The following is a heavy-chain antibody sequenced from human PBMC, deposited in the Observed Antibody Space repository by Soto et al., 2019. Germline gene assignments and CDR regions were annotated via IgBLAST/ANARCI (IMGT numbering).Heavy chain of an antibody. CDR1: GYSFHNFG. CDR3: ARGPPSGSFSLTPRY. J-gene: IGHJ4*02. CDR2: ISGQIAKT. Sequence: VLLVQSGPEVKKPGASVKVSCKASGYSFHNFGIIWVRQAPGQGLEWMGWISGQIAKTNYAQKFQGKVTMTTDTSTSTAYMELNTLTSDDTAMYYCARGPPSGSFSLTPRYWGQGTLVTVSS. D-gene: IGHD1-26*01. V-gene: IGHV1-18*04.